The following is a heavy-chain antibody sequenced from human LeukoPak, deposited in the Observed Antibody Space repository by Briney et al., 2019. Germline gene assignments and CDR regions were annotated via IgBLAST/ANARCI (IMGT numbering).Heavy chain of an antibody. D-gene: IGHD6-13*01. CDR1: GFPFRSYA. V-gene: IGHV3-23*01. CDR3: AKARSIAAAGTVPDAFDI. Sequence: GGPLRLPCAPSGFPFRSYAMRGAPQAPGKGVEGVSPFSGRGGSTYYADSVKGRFTISRDNSKNTLYLQMNSLRAEDTAVYYCAKARSIAAAGTVPDAFDIWGQGTMVTVSS. J-gene: IGHJ3*02. CDR2: FSGRGGST.